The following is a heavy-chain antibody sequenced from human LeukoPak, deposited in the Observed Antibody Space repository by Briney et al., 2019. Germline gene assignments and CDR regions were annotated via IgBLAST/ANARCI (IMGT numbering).Heavy chain of an antibody. J-gene: IGHJ6*02. CDR3: ARAPFFRSGYKGYYGMDV. D-gene: IGHD3-3*01. CDR1: GYTFTSYG. Sequence: VASVKVSCKASGYTFTSYGISWVRQAPGQGLEWMGWISAYNGNTNYAQKLQGRVTMTTDTSTSTAYMELRSLRSDDTAVYYCARAPFFRSGYKGYYGMDVWGQGTTVTVSS. V-gene: IGHV1-18*01. CDR2: ISAYNGNT.